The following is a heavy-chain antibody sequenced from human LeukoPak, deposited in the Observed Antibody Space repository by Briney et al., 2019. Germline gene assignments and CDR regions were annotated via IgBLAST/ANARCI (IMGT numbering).Heavy chain of an antibody. D-gene: IGHD3-3*01. CDR3: ARAHDFWSGYPYFDY. J-gene: IGHJ4*02. Sequence: PSQTLSLTCTVSGGSISSGSYYWSWIRQPAGKGLVWIGRIYTSGSTNYNPSLKSRVTISVDTSKNQFSLKLSSVTAADTAVYYCARAHDFWSGYPYFDYWGQGTLVTVSS. CDR1: GGSISSGSYY. CDR2: IYTSGST. V-gene: IGHV4-61*02.